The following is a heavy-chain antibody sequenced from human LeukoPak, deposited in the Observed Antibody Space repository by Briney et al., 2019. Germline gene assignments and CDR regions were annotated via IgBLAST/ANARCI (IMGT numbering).Heavy chain of an antibody. CDR1: VYTFTNYY. CDR2: INPNNGDT. D-gene: IGHD3-3*01. J-gene: IGHJ5*02. V-gene: IGHV1-2*02. Sequence: ASVKVSCKASVYTFTNYYIQWIRQAPGQGLEWMGWINPNNGDTNYAQKFQGRVIMTRDTSINTASMELTRLTSDDTGVYYCAREHKYHFWSGSYQTVTYFDPWGQGALVTVSS. CDR3: AREHKYHFWSGSYQTVTYFDP.